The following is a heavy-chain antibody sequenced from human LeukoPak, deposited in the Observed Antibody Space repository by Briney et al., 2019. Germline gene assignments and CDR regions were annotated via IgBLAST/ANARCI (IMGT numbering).Heavy chain of an antibody. CDR1: GYTFSRYG. J-gene: IGHJ4*02. CDR3: AAIAVAAPEDY. CDR2: ISAYNGNT. Sequence: GASVKVSCKASGYTFSRYGISWVRQAPGQGLEWMGWISAYNGNTNYAQKLQGRVTMTTDTSASTAYMELRSLTSDDTAVYYCAAIAVAAPEDYWGQGTLVTVSS. D-gene: IGHD6-19*01. V-gene: IGHV1-18*01.